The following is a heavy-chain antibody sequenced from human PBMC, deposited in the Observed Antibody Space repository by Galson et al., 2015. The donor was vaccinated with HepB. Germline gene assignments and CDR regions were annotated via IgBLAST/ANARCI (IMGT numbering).Heavy chain of an antibody. D-gene: IGHD3-16*02. CDR1: GFHVSNSY. CDR3: ARDYPLFDC. CDR2: LYGGGTT. J-gene: IGHJ4*02. V-gene: IGHV3-53*01. Sequence: SLRLSCAASGFHVSNSYMGWVRQTPEKGLEWVSLLYGGGTTPYADSVRGRFTISRDNSKNTVFLQMDSLRAEDTAVYFCARDYPLFDCWGQGTLVTVSS.